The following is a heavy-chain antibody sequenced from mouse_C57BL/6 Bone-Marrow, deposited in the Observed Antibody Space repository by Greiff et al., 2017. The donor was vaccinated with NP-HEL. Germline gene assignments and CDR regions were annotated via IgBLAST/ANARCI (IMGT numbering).Heavy chain of an antibody. CDR3: AREEIYYYGSSYPSWFAY. V-gene: IGHV5-4*01. D-gene: IGHD1-1*01. CDR2: ISDGGSYT. J-gene: IGHJ3*01. Sequence: EVKLVESGGGLVKPGGSLKLSCAASGFTFSSYAMSWVRQTPEKRLEWVATISDGGSYTYYPDNVKGRFTISRDNAKNNLYLQMSHLKSEDTAMYYCAREEIYYYGSSYPSWFAYWGQGTLVTVSA. CDR1: GFTFSSYA.